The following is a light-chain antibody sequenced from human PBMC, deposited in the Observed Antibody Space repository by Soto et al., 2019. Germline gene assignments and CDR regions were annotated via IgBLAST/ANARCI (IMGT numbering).Light chain of an antibody. CDR3: QQYYSYPLT. CDR2: AAS. V-gene: IGKV1-9*01. Sequence: DIQMTQSPSALSASVGDRVTITCRASQSISGYLTWFQQKPGKAPKLLIYAASTLQSGVPSRFSGSGSGTDFTLTISCLQSEDFATYYRQQYYSYPLTFGGGTKVDIK. CDR1: QSISGY. J-gene: IGKJ4*01.